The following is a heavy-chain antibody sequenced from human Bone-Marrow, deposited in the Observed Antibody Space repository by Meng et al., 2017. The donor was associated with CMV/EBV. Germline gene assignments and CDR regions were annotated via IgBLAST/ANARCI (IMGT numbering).Heavy chain of an antibody. Sequence: GESLKISCAASGFTFSSYSMNWVRQAPGKGLEWVSSISGSGDSAYSADAVTGRFTISRDNSKNTLYLQMSSLRAEDTAVYYCAKEVSYNPYYFDYWAQGTLVTVP. D-gene: IGHD1-26*01. CDR3: AKEVSYNPYYFDY. J-gene: IGHJ4*02. CDR2: ISGSGDSA. CDR1: GFTFSSYS. V-gene: IGHV3-23*01.